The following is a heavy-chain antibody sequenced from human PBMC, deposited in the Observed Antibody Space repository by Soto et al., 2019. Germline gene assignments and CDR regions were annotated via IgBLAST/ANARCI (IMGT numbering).Heavy chain of an antibody. J-gene: IGHJ6*02. Sequence: PRLSCAASGFTFSSYAMHWVRQAPGKGLEWVAVISYDGSNKYYADSVKGRFTISRDNSKNTLYLQMNSLRAEDTAVYYCARDRSGWYVDYYYYGKGVWGQGTTVTFSS. V-gene: IGHV3-30-3*01. CDR2: ISYDGSNK. CDR1: GFTFSSYA. CDR3: ARDRSGWYVDYYYYGKGV. D-gene: IGHD6-19*01.